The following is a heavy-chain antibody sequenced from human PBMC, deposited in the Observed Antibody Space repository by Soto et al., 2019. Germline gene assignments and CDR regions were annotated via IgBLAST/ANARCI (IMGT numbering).Heavy chain of an antibody. CDR1: GYTFTSYY. CDR2: INPSGGST. CDR3: ASRRYSSSDYYYGMDV. Sequence: QVQLVQSGAEVKKPGASVKVSCKASGYTFTSYYMHWVRQAPGQGLAWMGIINPSGGSTSYAQKFQGRVTMTRDTSTRTVYMELSSLRSEDTAVYYCASRRYSSSDYYYGMDVWGQGTTVTVSS. J-gene: IGHJ6*02. V-gene: IGHV1-46*01. D-gene: IGHD6-6*01.